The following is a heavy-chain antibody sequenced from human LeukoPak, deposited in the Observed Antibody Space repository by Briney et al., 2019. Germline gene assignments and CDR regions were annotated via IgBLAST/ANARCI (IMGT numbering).Heavy chain of an antibody. J-gene: IGHJ3*02. D-gene: IGHD3-10*01. CDR2: IYPGDSDT. V-gene: IGHV5-51*01. Sequence: GESLKISCKGSGYSFTSYWIGWVRQMPGKGLEWMGIIYPGDSDTRYSPSFQGQVTISADKSISTAYLQWSSVKASDTAMYYCSCKMVRSGDAFDIWGQGIVVTVSS. CDR3: SCKMVRSGDAFDI. CDR1: GYSFTSYW.